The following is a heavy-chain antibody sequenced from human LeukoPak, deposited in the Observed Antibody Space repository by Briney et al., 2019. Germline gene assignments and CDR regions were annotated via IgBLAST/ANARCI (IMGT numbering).Heavy chain of an antibody. CDR2: VKRKTDGGTT. V-gene: IGHV3-15*01. Sequence: GGSLRPSCEAPGITSSNAWMTWVRQAQGPGLEWVGRVKRKTDGGTTAYAAPVKGRFTISRDDSRNTLHLQMNSLKTEDTAVYYCTTGSFHPYGSGTPRFDYWGQGTLVTVSS. D-gene: IGHD3-10*01. CDR1: GITSSNAW. CDR3: TTGSFHPYGSGTPRFDY. J-gene: IGHJ4*02.